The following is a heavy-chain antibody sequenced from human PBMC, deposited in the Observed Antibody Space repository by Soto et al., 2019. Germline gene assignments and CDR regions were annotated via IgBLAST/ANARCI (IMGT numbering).Heavy chain of an antibody. V-gene: IGHV4-39*01. D-gene: IGHD3-3*01. CDR3: ARSPYDFWSGFNWFDP. J-gene: IGHJ5*02. CDR2: IYYSGST. Sequence: QLQLQESGPGLVKPSETLSLTCTVSGGSISSSSYYWGWTRQPPGKGLEWIGSIYYSGSTYYNPSLKSRVTISVDTSKNQFSLKLSSVTAADTAVYYCARSPYDFWSGFNWFDPWGQGTLVTVSS. CDR1: GGSISSSSYY.